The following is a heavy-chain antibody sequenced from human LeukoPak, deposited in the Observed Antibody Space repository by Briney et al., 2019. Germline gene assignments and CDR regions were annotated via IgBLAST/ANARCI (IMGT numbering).Heavy chain of an antibody. CDR1: GGTFNSYA. CDR3: ARLDENTAMGRVDY. Sequence: SVKVSCKACGGTFNSYAISWVGQAPGQGLEWMGGIIPIFGTANYAQKFQGRVTITADESTSTAYMELSSLRSEDTAVYYCARLDENTAMGRVDYWGQGTLVTVSS. CDR2: IIPIFGTA. J-gene: IGHJ4*02. V-gene: IGHV1-69*13. D-gene: IGHD5-18*01.